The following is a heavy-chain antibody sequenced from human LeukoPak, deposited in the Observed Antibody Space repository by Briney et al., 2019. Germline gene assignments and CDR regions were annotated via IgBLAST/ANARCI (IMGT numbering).Heavy chain of an antibody. Sequence: PGGSLRLSCAASGFTFSGYAMTWVRQAPGKGLEWVSAISGRGGSTYYADSVKGRFTISRDNSKNTLYLQMNSLRAEDTAAYYCAKAPPDSYYYYYGMDVWGQGTTVTVSS. CDR1: GFTFSGYA. CDR3: AKAPPDSYYYYYGMDV. V-gene: IGHV3-23*01. CDR2: ISGRGGST. D-gene: IGHD5-18*01. J-gene: IGHJ6*02.